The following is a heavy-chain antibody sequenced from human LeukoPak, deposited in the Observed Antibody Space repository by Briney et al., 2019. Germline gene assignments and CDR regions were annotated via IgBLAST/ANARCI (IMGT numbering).Heavy chain of an antibody. CDR2: INPYTGGT. Sequence: ASVKVSCKASGYTFTAYQMHWVRQAPGQGPEWMGRINPYTGGTDYAQKFQGRVTMTRDTSISTAYMELSRLRSDDTAVYYCARETPDYGGNGGNFDYWGQGTLVTVSS. J-gene: IGHJ4*02. D-gene: IGHD4-23*01. CDR1: GYTFTAYQ. CDR3: ARETPDYGGNGGNFDY. V-gene: IGHV1-2*06.